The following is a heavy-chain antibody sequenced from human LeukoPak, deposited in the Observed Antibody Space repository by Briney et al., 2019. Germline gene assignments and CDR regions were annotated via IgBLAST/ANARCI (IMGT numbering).Heavy chain of an antibody. Sequence: SETLSLTCAVYGGSFSGYYWSWIRQPPGKGLEWIGEINHSGSTNYNPSLKSRVTISVDTSKNQFSLKLSSATAADTAVYYCARESSRYYSGGSCYRVGAFDIWGQGTMVTVSS. CDR1: GGSFSGYY. J-gene: IGHJ3*02. D-gene: IGHD2-15*01. V-gene: IGHV4-34*01. CDR2: INHSGST. CDR3: ARESSRYYSGGSCYRVGAFDI.